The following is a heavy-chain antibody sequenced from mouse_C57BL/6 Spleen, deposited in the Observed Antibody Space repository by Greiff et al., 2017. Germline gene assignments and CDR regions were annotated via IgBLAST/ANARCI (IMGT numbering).Heavy chain of an antibody. Sequence: QVQLKQSGAELVRPGASVQLSCKASGYTFTDYYINWVKQRPGQGLEWIARIYPGSGNPYYNEKFKGKATLTAEKSSSTAYMQRSSLTSEDSAVYFCAREEALRPFDYWGQGTTLTVSS. V-gene: IGHV1-76*01. CDR2: IYPGSGNP. J-gene: IGHJ2*01. D-gene: IGHD1-2*01. CDR3: AREEALRPFDY. CDR1: GYTFTDYY.